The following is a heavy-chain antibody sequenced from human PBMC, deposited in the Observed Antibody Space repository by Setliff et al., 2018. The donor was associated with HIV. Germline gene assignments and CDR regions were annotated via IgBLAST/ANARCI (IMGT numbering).Heavy chain of an antibody. V-gene: IGHV3-30*02. Sequence: GGSLRLSCAASGFTFSTYGMHWVRQAPGKGLDKGLEWVAFIQSDGSNKYYADSVKGRFTISRDNSKNTLYLQMNSLRAEDTAVYYCAKAPETYYYYMDVWGKGTTVTVSS. CDR2: IQSDGSNK. CDR3: AKAPETYYYYMDV. J-gene: IGHJ6*03. CDR1: GFTFSTYG.